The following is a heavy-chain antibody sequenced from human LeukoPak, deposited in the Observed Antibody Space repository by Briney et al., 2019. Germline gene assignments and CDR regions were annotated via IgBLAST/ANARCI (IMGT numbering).Heavy chain of an antibody. CDR2: ISYDGVVK. D-gene: IGHD3-3*01. CDR1: GFTFSSFA. J-gene: IGHJ6*03. Sequence: GGSLRLSCAASGFTFSSFAIHCVRQAPGKGLEWVAFISYDGVVKYYADSVKGRFTISRDNSKNTLYLQMNSLRAEDTAVYYCARTPPAYYDFWSGYWDPWYYYYMDVWGKGTTVTVSS. CDR3: ARTPPAYYDFWSGYWDPWYYYYMDV. V-gene: IGHV3-30-3*01.